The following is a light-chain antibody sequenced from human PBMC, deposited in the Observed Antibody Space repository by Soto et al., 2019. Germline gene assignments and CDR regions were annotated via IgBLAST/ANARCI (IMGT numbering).Light chain of an antibody. CDR2: AAS. V-gene: IGKV1-39*01. J-gene: IGKJ2*01. CDR3: QQSYSTVYT. Sequence: DIQMTQSPSSLSASVGDRVTITCRASQSISSYLNWYQQKPGKAPKLLIYAASSLQSGVPSRFSGSGSGTDFTLTISSLQPEDFATYYCQQSYSTVYTFGPGTKLEIK. CDR1: QSISSY.